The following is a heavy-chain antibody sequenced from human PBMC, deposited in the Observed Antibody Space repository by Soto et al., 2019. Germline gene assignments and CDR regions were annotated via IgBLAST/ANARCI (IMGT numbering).Heavy chain of an antibody. Sequence: QLQLQESGSGLVKPSQTLSLTCAVSGGSISSGGYSWSWIRQPPGKGLEWIGYMYHSGSTYYNPFLQSRVTISIDRSKNRFSLKLSSVTAADTAAYYCGRVPGYWGQGILVSLSS. V-gene: IGHV4-30-2*01. CDR3: GRVPGY. D-gene: IGHD2-2*01. CDR2: MYHSGST. J-gene: IGHJ4*02. CDR1: GGSISSGGYS.